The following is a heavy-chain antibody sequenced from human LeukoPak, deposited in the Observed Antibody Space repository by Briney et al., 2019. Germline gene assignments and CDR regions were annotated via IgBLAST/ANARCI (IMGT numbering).Heavy chain of an antibody. D-gene: IGHD2-8*01. CDR3: AKEGSDCTNGICRYFDY. J-gene: IGHJ4*02. Sequence: GGSLRLSCAASGFTFDDYAMHWVRQAPGKGLEWVSGISWNSGSIGYADSAKGRFTISRDNAKNSLYLQMNSLRAEDTALYYCAKEGSDCTNGICRYFDYWGQGTLVTVSP. CDR2: ISWNSGSI. V-gene: IGHV3-9*01. CDR1: GFTFDDYA.